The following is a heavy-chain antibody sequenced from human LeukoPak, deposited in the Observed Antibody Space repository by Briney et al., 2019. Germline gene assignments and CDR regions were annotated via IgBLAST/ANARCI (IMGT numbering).Heavy chain of an antibody. CDR2: ISGSGGDT. CDR1: GFTFSSYP. D-gene: IGHD6-19*01. J-gene: IGHJ4*02. Sequence: PGGSLRLSCAASGFTFSSYPMSWVRQAPGKGLEWVSAISGSGGDTYYADSVKGRFTISRDNSKNTLYLQMSSLRAEDTALYYCATSSGWYPKYFDYWGQGTLVTVSS. CDR3: ATSSGWYPKYFDY. V-gene: IGHV3-23*01.